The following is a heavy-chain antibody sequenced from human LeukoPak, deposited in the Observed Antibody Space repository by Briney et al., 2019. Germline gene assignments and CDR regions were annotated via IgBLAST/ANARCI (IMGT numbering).Heavy chain of an antibody. CDR3: ARDLGGSGSFYNRFDP. D-gene: IGHD3-10*01. V-gene: IGHV1-18*01. J-gene: IGHJ5*02. CDR1: GYTFTSYG. Sequence: GASVKVSCKASGYTFTSYGISWVRQAPGQGLEWMGWISAYNGNTNYAQKLQGRVTMTTDTSTNTAYMELRSLRSDDTAVYYCARDLGGSGSFYNRFDPWGQGTLVTVSS. CDR2: ISAYNGNT.